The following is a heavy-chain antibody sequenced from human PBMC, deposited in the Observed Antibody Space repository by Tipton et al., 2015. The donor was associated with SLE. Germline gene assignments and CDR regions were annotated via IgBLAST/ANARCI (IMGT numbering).Heavy chain of an antibody. D-gene: IGHD6-19*01. V-gene: IGHV4-59*08. CDR3: ARHHGSGWLYGLDV. J-gene: IGHJ6*02. CDR2: IYYREGT. CDR1: GGSISSYY. Sequence: TLSLTCTVSGGSISSYYWSWIRQPPGEGLEWIGNIYYREGTNYSPSLKSRVTISLDASKNQLSLKLSSVTAADTAVYYCARHHGSGWLYGLDVWGQGTTVTVSS.